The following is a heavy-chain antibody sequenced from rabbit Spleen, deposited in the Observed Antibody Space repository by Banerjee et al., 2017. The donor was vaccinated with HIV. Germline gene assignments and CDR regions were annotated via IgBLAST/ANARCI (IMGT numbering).Heavy chain of an antibody. D-gene: IGHD6-1*01. CDR3: ARESSYAGYAGYGYAARYYGMDL. CDR1: GFSFNSGYY. J-gene: IGHJ6*01. V-gene: IGHV1S40*01. Sequence: EESGGGLVKPGASLTLICTASGFSFNSGYYMCWVRQAPGKGLEWIACIYTGSRGSTYYATWAKGRFTISKTSSTTVTLQMTSLTAADTATYFCARESSYAGYAGYGYAARYYGMDLWGQGTLVTVS. CDR2: IYTGSRGST.